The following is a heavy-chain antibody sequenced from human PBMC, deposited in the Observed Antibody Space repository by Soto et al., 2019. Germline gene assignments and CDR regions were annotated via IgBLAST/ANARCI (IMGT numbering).Heavy chain of an antibody. D-gene: IGHD6-13*01. Sequence: SETLSLTCTVSGGSISSSSYYWGWIRQPPGKGLEWIGSIYYSGSTYYNPSLKSRVTISVDTSKNQFSLKLSSVTAADTAVYYCARRTPYSSSWPFDYWGQGTLVTVSS. J-gene: IGHJ4*02. V-gene: IGHV4-39*01. CDR3: ARRTPYSSSWPFDY. CDR2: IYYSGST. CDR1: GGSISSSSYY.